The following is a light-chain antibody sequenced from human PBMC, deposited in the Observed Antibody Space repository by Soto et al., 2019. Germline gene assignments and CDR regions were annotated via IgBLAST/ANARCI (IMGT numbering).Light chain of an antibody. J-gene: IGLJ1*01. CDR3: SSYTSSSTGV. CDR1: SSDVGGYNY. CDR2: DVR. Sequence: QSVLTQPTSVTGSPGQSITISCTGTSSDVGGYNYVSWYQQHPGKAPKLMINDVRKSPHGVSNRFPDSKSVTTDYTTTSGFQAEDDADYYCSSYTSSSTGVFGTGIKDTV. V-gene: IGLV2-14*01.